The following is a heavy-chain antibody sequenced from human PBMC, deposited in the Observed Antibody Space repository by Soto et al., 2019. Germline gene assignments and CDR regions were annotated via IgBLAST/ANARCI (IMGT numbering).Heavy chain of an antibody. CDR3: ARGGRYRENYYFGMDV. Sequence: LRLSCAASGFTLSNFLMHWVRQAPGKGLEWVSRINRDGRSTSYVDSVKGRFTISRDNANNTLYLEMNSLRAEDTAVYFCARGGRYRENYYFGMDVWGQGTTVTVSS. CDR2: INRDGRST. CDR1: GFTLSNFL. V-gene: IGHV3-74*01. J-gene: IGHJ6*02. D-gene: IGHD1-26*01.